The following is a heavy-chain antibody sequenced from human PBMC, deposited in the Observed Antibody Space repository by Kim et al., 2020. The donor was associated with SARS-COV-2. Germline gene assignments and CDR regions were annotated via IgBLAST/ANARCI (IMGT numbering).Heavy chain of an antibody. CDR3: ARGPAAEDAFDI. CDR2: IYYSGST. CDR1: GGSVSSGSYY. D-gene: IGHD6-25*01. J-gene: IGHJ3*02. Sequence: SETLSLTCTVSGGSVSSGSYYWSWIRQPPGKGLEWIGYIYYSGSTNYNPSLKSRVTISVDTSKNQFSLKLSSVTAADTAVYYCARGPAAEDAFDIWGQGTMVTVSS. V-gene: IGHV4-61*01.